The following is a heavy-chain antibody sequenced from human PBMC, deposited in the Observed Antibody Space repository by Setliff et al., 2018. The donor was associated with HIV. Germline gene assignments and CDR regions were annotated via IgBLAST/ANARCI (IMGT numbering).Heavy chain of an antibody. CDR2: MNPISGNT. V-gene: IGHV1-8*02. Sequence: ASVKVSCKTSGYTFTSYDVNWVRQATGQGLEWMGWMNPISGNTGYAQKFQGRVSMTTDTSISTAYMELSSLRSEDSAVYYCARDPSGSDYFDYWGQGTLVTVSS. J-gene: IGHJ4*02. CDR3: ARDPSGSDYFDY. D-gene: IGHD3-10*01. CDR1: GYTFTSYD.